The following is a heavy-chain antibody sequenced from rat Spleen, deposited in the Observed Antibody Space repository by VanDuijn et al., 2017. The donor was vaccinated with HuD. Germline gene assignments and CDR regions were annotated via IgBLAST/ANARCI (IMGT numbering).Heavy chain of an antibody. CDR1: GFIFSDYY. Sequence: EVQLVESDGGLVQPGRSLKLSCEVSGFIFSDYYMAWVRQAPTKGLEWVATINYDGTSTFYRDSVKARFTISRDNAKSTLYLRVDSLRSEDTATYYCARQPHTTYLYVYYFDYWGQGVMVTVSS. J-gene: IGHJ2*01. CDR2: INYDGTST. D-gene: IGHD1-2*01. CDR3: ARQPHTTYLYVYYFDY. V-gene: IGHV5-29*01.